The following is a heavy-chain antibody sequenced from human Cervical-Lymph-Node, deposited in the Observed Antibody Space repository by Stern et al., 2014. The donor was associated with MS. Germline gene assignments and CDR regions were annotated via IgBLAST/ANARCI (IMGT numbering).Heavy chain of an antibody. CDR2: IYDTRTT. V-gene: IGHV4-30-4*01. Sequence: VQLEESGPGLVKPSQTLSLTCTVAGGSISSGGSFWSWVRQSPGTGLEWIGYIYDTRTTYYTPSLKSRVSVSIDTSKNQFSLELTSVTAADTAVYFCARFNSAMPSFDYWGQGTLVTVSS. J-gene: IGHJ4*02. D-gene: IGHD2-2*01. CDR3: ARFNSAMPSFDY. CDR1: GGSISSGGSF.